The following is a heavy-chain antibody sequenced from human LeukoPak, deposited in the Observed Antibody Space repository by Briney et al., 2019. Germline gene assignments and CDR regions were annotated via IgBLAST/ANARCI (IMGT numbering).Heavy chain of an antibody. CDR3: AKERGRITMVRGVEVDY. J-gene: IGHJ4*02. CDR2: ISSRGGST. V-gene: IGHV3-23*01. D-gene: IGHD3-10*01. CDR1: GFTFSSYA. Sequence: GGSLRLSCAASGFTFSSYAMSWVRQAPGKGLEWVSAISSRGGSTYYADSVKGRFTISRDNSKNTLYLQMNSLRAEDTAVYYCAKERGRITMVRGVEVDYWGQGTLVTVSS.